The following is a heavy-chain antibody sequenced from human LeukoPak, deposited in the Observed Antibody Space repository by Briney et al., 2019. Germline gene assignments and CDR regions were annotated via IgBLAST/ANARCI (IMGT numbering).Heavy chain of an antibody. J-gene: IGHJ6*02. Sequence: HPGGSLRLSCAASGFIVSSNYMNWVRQAPGKGLEWIAVLYSGGSAYYADSVKGRFTISRDNSKNTLYLRIYSLRAEDTAIYYCARDSETETGWYYYGMDVWGQGTTVTVSS. CDR1: GFIVSSNY. CDR3: ARDSETETGWYYYGMDV. CDR2: LYSGGSA. D-gene: IGHD1-1*01. V-gene: IGHV3-53*01.